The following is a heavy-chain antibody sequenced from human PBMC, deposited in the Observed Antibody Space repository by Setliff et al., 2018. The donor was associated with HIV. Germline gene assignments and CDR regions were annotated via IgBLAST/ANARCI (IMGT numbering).Heavy chain of an antibody. Sequence: LSLTCSVSGGSISSYYWSWIRQPPGKGLEWIGYIYYGGNTNYNPSLKSRVTTAVDRSTNQFSLTLSSVTAADTAVYYCAREANASGSLTAYWYFDLWGRGTLVTVSS. CDR1: GGSISSYY. CDR2: IYYGGNT. V-gene: IGHV4-59*01. D-gene: IGHD3-10*01. J-gene: IGHJ2*01. CDR3: AREANASGSLTAYWYFDL.